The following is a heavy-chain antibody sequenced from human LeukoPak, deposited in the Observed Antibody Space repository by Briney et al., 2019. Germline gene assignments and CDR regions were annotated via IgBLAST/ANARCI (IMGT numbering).Heavy chain of an antibody. D-gene: IGHD2/OR15-2a*01. J-gene: IGHJ3*02. CDR2: INIDGNKK. CDR1: GFTFSNYW. CDR3: ATEKAFHVFDI. V-gene: IGHV3-7*03. Sequence: GGSLRLSCAASGFTFSNYWMTWVRQAPGRGLEWVANINIDGNKKDYVGSVKGRFTISRDNAKNSLYLQMISLRAEDTAVYYCATEKAFHVFDIGGKGKMATV.